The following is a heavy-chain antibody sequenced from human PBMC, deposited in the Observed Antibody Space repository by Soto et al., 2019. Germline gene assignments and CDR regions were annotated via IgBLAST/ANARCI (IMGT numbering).Heavy chain of an antibody. Sequence: QVQLVESGGGVVQPGRSLRLSCAASGFTFSSYAMHWVRQAPGKGLEWVAVISYDGSNKYYADSVKGRFTISRDNSKNTLYLQMNSLRAEETAVYYCARDKAVAGSPRTDYYGMDVWGQGTTVTVSS. V-gene: IGHV3-30-3*01. CDR3: ARDKAVAGSPRTDYYGMDV. CDR2: ISYDGSNK. CDR1: GFTFSSYA. J-gene: IGHJ6*02. D-gene: IGHD6-19*01.